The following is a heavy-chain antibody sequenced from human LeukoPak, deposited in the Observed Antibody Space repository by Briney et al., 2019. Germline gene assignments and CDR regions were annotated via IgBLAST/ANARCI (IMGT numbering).Heavy chain of an antibody. CDR2: ISDTRT. D-gene: IGHD3-10*01. J-gene: IGHJ3*02. CDR1: GFTFSTNP. V-gene: IGHV3-23*01. Sequence: GGSLRLSCAASGFTFSTNPMSWVRQAPGKGLEWVSAISDTRTYYADAVKGRFTISRDNSKNTVFLRMNSLRAEDTAVYYCVKEHVDRAFTRSFEIWGQGTVVTVSS. CDR3: VKEHVDRAFTRSFEI.